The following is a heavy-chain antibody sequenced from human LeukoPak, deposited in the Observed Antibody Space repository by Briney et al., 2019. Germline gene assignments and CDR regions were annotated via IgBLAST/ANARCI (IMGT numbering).Heavy chain of an antibody. CDR3: AREMATVNYYYYGMDV. Sequence: GASVKVSCKASGGTFSSYAISWVRQAPGQGLEWMGRIIPILGIANYAQKFQGRVTITADKSTNTAYMELSSLRSEDTAVYYCAREMATVNYYYYGMDVWGQGTTVTVSS. CDR2: IIPILGIA. V-gene: IGHV1-69*04. D-gene: IGHD5-24*01. J-gene: IGHJ6*02. CDR1: GGTFSSYA.